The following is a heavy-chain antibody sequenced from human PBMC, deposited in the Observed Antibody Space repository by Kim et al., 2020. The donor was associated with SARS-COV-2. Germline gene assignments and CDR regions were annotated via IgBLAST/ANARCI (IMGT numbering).Heavy chain of an antibody. Sequence: GGSLRLSCAASGFTFDDYAMHWVRQAPGKGLEWVSLISGDGGSTYYADSVKGRFTISRDNSKNSLYLQMNSLRTEDTALYYCAKEWKRTIQLSDYYGMDVWGQGTTVTVSS. D-gene: IGHD5-18*01. CDR3: AKEWKRTIQLSDYYGMDV. J-gene: IGHJ6*02. CDR2: ISGDGGST. CDR1: GFTFDDYA. V-gene: IGHV3-43*02.